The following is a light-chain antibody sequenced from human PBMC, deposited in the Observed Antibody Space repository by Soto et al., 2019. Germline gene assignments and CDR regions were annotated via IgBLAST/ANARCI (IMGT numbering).Light chain of an antibody. Sequence: QSVLTQPASVSGSPGQSITISCTGTSSDVGGYNYVSWYQLHPGKAPKLILYEVTNRPSGVSDRFSGSKSGNTASLTISGLQAEDEADYHCSSYTSDNYVFATGPQVT. J-gene: IGLJ1*01. CDR2: EVT. CDR1: SSDVGGYNY. V-gene: IGLV2-14*01. CDR3: SSYTSDNYV.